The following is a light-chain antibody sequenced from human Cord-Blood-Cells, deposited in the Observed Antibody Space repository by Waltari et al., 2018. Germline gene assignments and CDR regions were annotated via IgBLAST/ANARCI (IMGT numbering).Light chain of an antibody. Sequence: QSALTQPASVSGSPGQSITISCTGTSSDVGGYNYVSWYQQHPGKAPKLMIYDVSNRPCGGSNRFSGCTAGNAASLTISGLQAEYETDYYCSSYTSSSTLVVFGGGTKLTVL. CDR3: SSYTSSSTLVV. V-gene: IGLV2-14*01. CDR1: SSDVGGYNY. CDR2: DVS. J-gene: IGLJ2*01.